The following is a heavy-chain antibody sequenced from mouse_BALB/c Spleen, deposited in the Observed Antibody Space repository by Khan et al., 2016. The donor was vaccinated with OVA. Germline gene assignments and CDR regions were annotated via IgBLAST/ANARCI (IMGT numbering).Heavy chain of an antibody. CDR1: GFTFSDYG. V-gene: IGHV5-15*02. CDR2: VSSLAYNF. Sequence: EVELVESGGGLVQPGGSRKLSCAASGFTFSDYGMAWVRQAPGKGPEWVAFVSSLAYNFYYADTVTGRFTISRENAKNTLYLEMSSLRYENTAMYSWARGGKGGFAYWGQGTLVTVSA. CDR3: ARGGKGGFAY. J-gene: IGHJ3*01.